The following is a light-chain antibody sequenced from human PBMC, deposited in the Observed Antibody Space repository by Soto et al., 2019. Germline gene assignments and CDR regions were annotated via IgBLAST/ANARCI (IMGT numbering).Light chain of an antibody. J-gene: IGKJ4*01. CDR2: DTF. V-gene: IGKV3-11*01. CDR1: QTLDYY. Sequence: EILLTQSPATLSLSPGESATLSCRASQTLDYYLHWYQQKPGQSPRLVIYDTFNRATGVPVRFRGVGAGTDFTLTISDLEHEDVAFYYCQQRKSWPITFGTGTRVEI. CDR3: QQRKSWPIT.